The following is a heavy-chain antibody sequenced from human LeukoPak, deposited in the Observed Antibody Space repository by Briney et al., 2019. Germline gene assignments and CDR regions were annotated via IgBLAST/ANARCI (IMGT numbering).Heavy chain of an antibody. Sequence: GGSLRLSCAASGFTFSNHTMAWVRQAPGKGLEWVSYISGSTSVIYYADSVKGRFTISRDNAKNSLYLQMNSLRTEDTAIYYCARGLYYLDVWGNGTAVTVS. CDR3: ARGLYYLDV. CDR1: GFTFSNHT. V-gene: IGHV3-48*01. CDR2: ISGSTSVI. J-gene: IGHJ6*03.